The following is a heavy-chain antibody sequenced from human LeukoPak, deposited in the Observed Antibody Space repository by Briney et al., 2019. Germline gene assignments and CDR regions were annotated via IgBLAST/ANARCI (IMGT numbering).Heavy chain of an antibody. D-gene: IGHD3-3*02. V-gene: IGHV3-7*01. Sequence: PGGSLRLSCAASGFTFSSYEMNWVRQAPGKGLECVANIKQDGSEKYYVDSVKGRFTISRDNAKNSLYLQMNSLRAEDTAVYYCAKDVSHFRFHYFDYWGQGTLVTVSS. J-gene: IGHJ4*02. CDR2: IKQDGSEK. CDR1: GFTFSSYE. CDR3: AKDVSHFRFHYFDY.